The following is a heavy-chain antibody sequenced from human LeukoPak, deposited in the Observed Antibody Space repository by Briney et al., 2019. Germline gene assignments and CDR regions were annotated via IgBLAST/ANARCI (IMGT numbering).Heavy chain of an antibody. Sequence: GGSLRLSCAASGFTFSGYAMSWVRQAPGKGLEWVSTIIGSGGATYYADSVKGRLTISRDNSKNTLYLQMNTLRAEDTAVCYCAKGRGYCSGGSCYSGFDYWGQGTLVTVSS. D-gene: IGHD2-15*01. CDR1: GFTFSGYA. CDR2: IIGSGGAT. V-gene: IGHV3-23*01. CDR3: AKGRGYCSGGSCYSGFDY. J-gene: IGHJ4*02.